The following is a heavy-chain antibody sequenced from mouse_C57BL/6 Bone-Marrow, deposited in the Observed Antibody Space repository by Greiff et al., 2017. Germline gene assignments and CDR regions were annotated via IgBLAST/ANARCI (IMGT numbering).Heavy chain of an antibody. CDR2: IHPNSGST. CDR1: GYTFTSYW. V-gene: IGHV1-64*01. D-gene: IGHD4-1*01. CDR3: ARSIWDGTY. Sequence: QVQLKQPGAELVKPGASVKLSCKASGYTFTSYWMHWVKQRPGQGLEWIGMIHPNSGSTNYNEKFKSKATLTVDKSSSTAYMQLSSLTSEDSAVYYCARSIWDGTYWGQGTLVTVSA. J-gene: IGHJ3*01.